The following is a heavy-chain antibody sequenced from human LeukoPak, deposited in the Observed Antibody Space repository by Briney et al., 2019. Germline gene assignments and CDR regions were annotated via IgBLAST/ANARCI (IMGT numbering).Heavy chain of an antibody. CDR2: ISAYNGNT. V-gene: IGHV1-18*01. CDR1: GYTFTSYG. CDR3: ARVRTGTTVWGLYYYYYGMDV. Sequence: ASVKVSCKASGYTFTSYGISWVRQAPGQGLEWMGWISAYNGNTNYAQKLQGRVTMTTDTSTSTAYMELRSLRSDDTAVYYCARVRTGTTVWGLYYYYYGMDVWGQGTTVTVSS. J-gene: IGHJ6*02. D-gene: IGHD1-1*01.